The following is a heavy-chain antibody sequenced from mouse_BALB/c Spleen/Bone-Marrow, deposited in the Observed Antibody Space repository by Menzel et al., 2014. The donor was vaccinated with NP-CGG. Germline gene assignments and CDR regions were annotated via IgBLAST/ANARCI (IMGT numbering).Heavy chain of an antibody. V-gene: IGHV1-69*02. J-gene: IGHJ2*01. CDR2: IFPSETYT. CDR3: TRDNWDY. CDR1: GYTFTSYW. Sequence: VQLQQSGAELVRPGASVKLSCKASGYTFTSYWINWVKQRPGQGLEWIGNIFPSETYTNYNQKFKDKATLTVDKSSSTAYMQLSSPTSGDSAVYYCTRDNWDYWGQGTTLTVSS. D-gene: IGHD4-1*01.